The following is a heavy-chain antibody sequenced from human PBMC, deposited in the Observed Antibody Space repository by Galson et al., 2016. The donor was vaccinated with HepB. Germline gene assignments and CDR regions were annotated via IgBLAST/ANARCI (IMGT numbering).Heavy chain of an antibody. V-gene: IGHV3-72*01. CDR3: SRAFNAVVSPRTGVHNRYVMEA. J-gene: IGHJ6*02. CDR1: GFTFSDHY. Sequence: SLRLSCAASGFTFSDHYMDWVRQAPGKGLELVGRIRTKPSSYSTEYAASVTGRFTISRDDSKGIAYLQNSSLKIEHTAVYFCSRAFNAVVSPRTGVHNRYVMEAWGQGATVPVSS. CDR2: IRTKPSSYST. D-gene: IGHD1-14*01.